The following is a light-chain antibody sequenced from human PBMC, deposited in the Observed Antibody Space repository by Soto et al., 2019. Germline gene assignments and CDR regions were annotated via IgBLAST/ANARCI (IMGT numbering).Light chain of an antibody. Sequence: EVVLTQSPATLSLSPGETATLSCRASHNVDIYLAWYQQKPGQAPRLLIYDASNRATVIPARFSGSGSGTDFTLTISSLEPEDSAVYYCQQRKHWPPITFGQGTRLE. CDR3: QQRKHWPPIT. V-gene: IGKV3-11*01. J-gene: IGKJ5*01. CDR2: DAS. CDR1: HNVDIY.